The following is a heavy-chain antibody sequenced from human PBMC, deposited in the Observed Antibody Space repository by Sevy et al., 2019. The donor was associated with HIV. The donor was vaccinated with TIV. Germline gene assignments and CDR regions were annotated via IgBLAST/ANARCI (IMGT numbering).Heavy chain of an antibody. V-gene: IGHV3-23*01. D-gene: IGHD2-8*01. J-gene: IGHJ4*02. CDR2: ISGSVDRK. Sequence: GGPLRLSCAASGFTFSSYAMTWVSQAPGKGLQWVSAISGSVDRKYYADPVKGRFTISRDNSKNTLYLQMNSLRAEDKAVYYCAKDAEIRRPLTGTDYWGQGTLVTVSS. CDR1: GFTFSSYA. CDR3: AKDAEIRRPLTGTDY.